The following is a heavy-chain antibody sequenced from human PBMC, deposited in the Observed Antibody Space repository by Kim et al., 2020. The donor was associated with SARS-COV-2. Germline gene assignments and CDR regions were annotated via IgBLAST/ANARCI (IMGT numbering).Heavy chain of an antibody. CDR2: IWYDGSNK. CDR3: AKGGAVAGPFDY. D-gene: IGHD6-19*01. Sequence: GRSLRLSCAASGFTFSSYAMHWVRQAPGKGLEWVAVIWYDGSNKYYADSVKGRFTISRDNSKNTLYLQMNSLRAEDTAVYYCAKGGAVAGPFDYWGQGTLVTVSS. CDR1: GFTFSSYA. V-gene: IGHV3-33*06. J-gene: IGHJ4*02.